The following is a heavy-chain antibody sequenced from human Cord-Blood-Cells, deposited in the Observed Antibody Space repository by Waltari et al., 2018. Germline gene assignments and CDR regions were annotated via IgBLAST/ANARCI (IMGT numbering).Heavy chain of an antibody. Sequence: QLQLQESGPGLVKPSETLSLTCTVSGGSISSSSYYWGWFRQPPGKGREWIGSIYYGGSTYYNPSLKSRVTISVDTSKNQFSLKLSSVTAADTAVYYCAQVVPAAFAFDIWGQGTMVTVSS. CDR2: IYYGGST. CDR1: GGSISSSSYY. CDR3: AQVVPAAFAFDI. D-gene: IGHD2-2*01. J-gene: IGHJ3*02. V-gene: IGHV4-39*01.